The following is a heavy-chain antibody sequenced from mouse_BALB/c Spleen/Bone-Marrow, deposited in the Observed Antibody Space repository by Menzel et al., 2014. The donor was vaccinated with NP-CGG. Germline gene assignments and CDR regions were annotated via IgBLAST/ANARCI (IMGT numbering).Heavy chain of an antibody. CDR2: INPSTGYT. D-gene: IGHD2-4*01. Sequence: QVQLQQSGAELAKPGASVKMSCKASGYNFISYWMHWVKQRPGQGLEWIGYINPSTGYTEYNQKFKDKATLTADKSSSKAYMQLSSLTSEDSAVYYWARNYEYDGGYYAMDYWGQRTSVTVSS. J-gene: IGHJ4*01. CDR1: GYNFISYW. CDR3: ARNYEYDGGYYAMDY. V-gene: IGHV1-7*01.